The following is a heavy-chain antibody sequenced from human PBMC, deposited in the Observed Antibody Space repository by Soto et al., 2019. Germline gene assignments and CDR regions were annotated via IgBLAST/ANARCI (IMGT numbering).Heavy chain of an antibody. V-gene: IGHV4-39*02. CDR1: GGSISSSSPY. CDR3: ARRSNSGWFFDY. D-gene: IGHD6-13*01. Sequence: QLQLQESGPGLVKPSETLSLTCAVSGGSISSSSPYWGWIRQPPGKGPEVIGTIYYAGSTWYNTSLRPRATISVDTSKNHFSLKLNSVTAADTALYYCARRSNSGWFFDYWGQGTLVTVSS. J-gene: IGHJ4*02. CDR2: IYYAGST.